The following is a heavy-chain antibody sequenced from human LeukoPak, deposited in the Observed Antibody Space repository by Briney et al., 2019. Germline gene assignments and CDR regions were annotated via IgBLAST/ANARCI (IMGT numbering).Heavy chain of an antibody. CDR1: GYTFTGYY. V-gene: IGHV1-2*02. CDR2: INPNSGGT. CDR3: ARSMVRGVIGARALIDP. J-gene: IGHJ5*02. D-gene: IGHD3-10*01. Sequence: EASVKVSCKASGYTFTGYYMHWVRQAPGQGREWMGWINPNSGGTNYAQKFQGRVTMTRDTSISTAYMELSRLRSDDTAVYYCARSMVRGVIGARALIDPWGQGTLVTVSS.